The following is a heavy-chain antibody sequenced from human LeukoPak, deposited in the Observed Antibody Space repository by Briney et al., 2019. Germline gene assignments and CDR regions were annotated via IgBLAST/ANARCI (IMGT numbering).Heavy chain of an antibody. Sequence: PGGTLRLSXAASGFTFDDYGMSRVRQAPGKGLEGFSGINWNGGSTGYAASVKGRSTTSRDNAKNSLYLQMNSLRAEDTALYYCARDSHTYYYGSGSYVAFDIWGQGTMVTVSS. J-gene: IGHJ3*02. CDR1: GFTFDDYG. CDR3: ARDSHTYYYGSGSYVAFDI. D-gene: IGHD3-10*01. CDR2: INWNGGST. V-gene: IGHV3-20*04.